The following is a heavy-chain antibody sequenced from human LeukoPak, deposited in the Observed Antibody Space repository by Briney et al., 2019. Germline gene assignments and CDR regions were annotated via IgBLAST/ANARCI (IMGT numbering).Heavy chain of an antibody. D-gene: IGHD2-21*01. J-gene: IGHJ4*02. CDR3: AKSLGIRSFRDY. CDR1: GFTFRSYA. CDR2: ISASGYSI. V-gene: IGHV3-23*01. Sequence: PGGSLRLSCVASGFTFRSYAMTWVRQAPGKGLEWVSSISASGYSIYYADSVKGRFNISRDNSKNTLYLQMSSLRAEDTALYYCAKSLGIRSFRDYWGQGTLVTVSS.